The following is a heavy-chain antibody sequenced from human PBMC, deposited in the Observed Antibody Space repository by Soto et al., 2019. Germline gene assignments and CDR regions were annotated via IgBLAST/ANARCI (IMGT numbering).Heavy chain of an antibody. Sequence: GGSLRLSCTASGFTFGDYAMSWFRQAPGKGLEWVGFIRSKAYGGTTEYAASVKGRFTISRDDSKSIAYLQMNSLKTEDTAVYYCTREYYYDSCGYGTPSYFDYWGQGTLVTVSS. V-gene: IGHV3-49*03. D-gene: IGHD3-22*01. J-gene: IGHJ4*02. CDR2: IRSKAYGGTT. CDR1: GFTFGDYA. CDR3: TREYYYDSCGYGTPSYFDY.